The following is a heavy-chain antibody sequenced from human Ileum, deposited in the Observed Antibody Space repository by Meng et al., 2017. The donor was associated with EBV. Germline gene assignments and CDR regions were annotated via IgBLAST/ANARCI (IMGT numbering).Heavy chain of an antibody. CDR2: ISRSSNNI. Sequence: QGEQLEFGVDVVKPGWALTSYCASCGLNSSDSSRTWNRQGQGKLLDGCTFISRSSNNIYYTDSVKSLSTVSTDNVKTSLFVQMNSLRAEDNALYFCARGRSWFDPWGQGTLVTVSS. V-gene: IGHV3-11*01. CDR1: GLNSSDSS. J-gene: IGHJ5*02. CDR3: ARGRSWFDP.